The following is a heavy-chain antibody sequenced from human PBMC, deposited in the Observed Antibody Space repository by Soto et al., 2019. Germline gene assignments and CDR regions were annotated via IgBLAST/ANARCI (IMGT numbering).Heavy chain of an antibody. Sequence: EVQLVESGGGLVQPGRSLRLSCAASGFTYDDYDMHWVRQAPGKGLEWVSAISWNSGRTAYADSVKGRFTISRDNAKNSLYLQMNGLRAEDTALYHCAKGRGGSYGGDSFDYWGQGTLVTVSS. D-gene: IGHD1-26*01. CDR2: ISWNSGRT. J-gene: IGHJ4*02. V-gene: IGHV3-9*01. CDR3: AKGRGGSYGGDSFDY. CDR1: GFTYDDYD.